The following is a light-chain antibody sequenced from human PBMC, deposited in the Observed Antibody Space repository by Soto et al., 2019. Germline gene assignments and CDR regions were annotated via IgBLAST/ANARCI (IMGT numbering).Light chain of an antibody. Sequence: DLQMTQSPSSLSASVGDRVTITCRASQGIREDLGWYQQKPGKAPKRLIYAASSLQSGVPSRFSGSASGTEFTLTISSLQPEDFATYYCLQHNTYPYTFGQGTKLEIK. J-gene: IGKJ2*01. CDR3: LQHNTYPYT. CDR1: QGIRED. CDR2: AAS. V-gene: IGKV1-17*01.